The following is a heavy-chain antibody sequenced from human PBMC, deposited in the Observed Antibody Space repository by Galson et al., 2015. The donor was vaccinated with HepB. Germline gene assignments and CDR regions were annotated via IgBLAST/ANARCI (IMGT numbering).Heavy chain of an antibody. CDR2: INPNSGGT. D-gene: IGHD1-26*01. CDR3: ARTYSRFTMDV. CDR1: GYTFTDYY. Sequence: SVKVSCKASGYTFTDYYMHWVRQAPGQGLEWMGRINPNSGGTNHAEKYQGRVTMTRDTSISIVYLELSRLRSDDTAVYYCARTYSRFTMDVWGQGTTVTVSS. V-gene: IGHV1-2*06. J-gene: IGHJ6*02.